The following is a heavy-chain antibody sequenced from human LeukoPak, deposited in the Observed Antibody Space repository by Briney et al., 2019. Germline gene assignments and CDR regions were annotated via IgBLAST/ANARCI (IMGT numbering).Heavy chain of an antibody. Sequence: ASVKVSCKASGYTFPSYFMHWVRQAPGQGLEWMGIINPTGGSTTYAQKFQGRVTMTRDTSTSTVYMELSSLRSDDTAVYYCARDGWYANDAFDIWGQGTMVTVSS. CDR3: ARDGWYANDAFDI. V-gene: IGHV1-46*01. CDR2: INPTGGST. CDR1: GYTFPSYF. D-gene: IGHD6-19*01. J-gene: IGHJ3*02.